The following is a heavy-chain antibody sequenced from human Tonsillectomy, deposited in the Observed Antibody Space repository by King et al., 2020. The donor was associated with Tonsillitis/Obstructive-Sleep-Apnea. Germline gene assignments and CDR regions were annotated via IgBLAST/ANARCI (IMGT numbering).Heavy chain of an antibody. Sequence: VQLVESGGGLVQPGMSLTLSCAASGFDFDDYAMHWVRQAPGKGLEWVSGISWNSVTLDYADSVMGRFTISRDNAKNSLYLQMTSLRAEDTALYYCAKGTPAEGGDWFDPWGQGTLVTVSS. CDR2: ISWNSVTL. D-gene: IGHD6-13*01. V-gene: IGHV3-9*01. CDR1: GFDFDDYA. CDR3: AKGTPAEGGDWFDP. J-gene: IGHJ5*02.